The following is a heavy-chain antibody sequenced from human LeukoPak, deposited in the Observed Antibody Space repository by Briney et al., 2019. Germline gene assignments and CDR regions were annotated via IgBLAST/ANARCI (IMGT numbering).Heavy chain of an antibody. Sequence: SVKVSCKVSGYTLTELSMHWVRQAPGQGLEWMGGIIPIFGTANYAQKFQGRVTITADESTSTAYMELSSLRSEDTAVYYCARVGSYGDSSAEYFQHWGQGTLVTVSS. D-gene: IGHD4-17*01. J-gene: IGHJ1*01. CDR3: ARVGSYGDSSAEYFQH. CDR1: GYTLTELS. CDR2: IIPIFGTA. V-gene: IGHV1-69*13.